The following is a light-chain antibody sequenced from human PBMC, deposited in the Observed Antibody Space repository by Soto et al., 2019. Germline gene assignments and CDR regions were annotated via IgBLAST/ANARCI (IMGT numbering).Light chain of an antibody. CDR3: QQRSNWL. V-gene: IGKV3-11*01. Sequence: EVVLTQSPATLSLSPGERATLSCRASQGVSRYLVWYQQKPGQSPRLLIYDTSNRATGIPARFSGSGSGTDFTLTINSLEPEDFAVYYCQQRSNWLFGPGTRVDIK. CDR1: QGVSRY. J-gene: IGKJ3*01. CDR2: DTS.